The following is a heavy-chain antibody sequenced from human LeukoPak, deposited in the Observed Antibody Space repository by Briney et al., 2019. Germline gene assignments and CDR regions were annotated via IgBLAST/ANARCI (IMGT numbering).Heavy chain of an antibody. CDR1: GYTFTGYY. CDR2: INPNSGGT. CDR3: ARESHIVVVTATAIDY. J-gene: IGHJ4*02. D-gene: IGHD2-21*02. V-gene: IGHV1-2*02. Sequence: ASVKVSCKASGYTFTGYYMHWVRQAPGQGLEWMGWINPNSGGTNYAQKFQGRVTMTRDTSISTAYMELSRLRSDDTAVYYCARESHIVVVTATAIDYWGQGTLVTVSS.